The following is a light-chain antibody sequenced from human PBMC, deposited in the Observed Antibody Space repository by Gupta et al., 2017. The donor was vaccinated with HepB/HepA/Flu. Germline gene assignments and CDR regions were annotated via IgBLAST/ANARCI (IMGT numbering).Light chain of an antibody. Sequence: DIQMTQYPSSVSASVGDRVTITCRASQDINNWSVWYLQKPGKAPKFLMTATSSLPGFSVSRSGTNFTLTISSLQPEDFGIYYCQQPHSFPLTFGGGTTVEIK. CDR3: QQPHSFPLT. CDR1: QDINNW. J-gene: IGKJ4*01. V-gene: IGKV1D-12*01. CDR2: ATS.